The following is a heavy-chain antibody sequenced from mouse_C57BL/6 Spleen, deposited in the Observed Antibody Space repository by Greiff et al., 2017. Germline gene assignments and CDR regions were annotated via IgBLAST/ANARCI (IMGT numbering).Heavy chain of an antibody. J-gene: IGHJ2*01. CDR1: GYTFTDYY. Sequence: EVQLQQSGPELVKPGASVKISCKASGYTFTDYYMNWVKQSHGKSLEWIGDINPNNGGTSYNQKFKGKATLTVDKYSSTAYMELRSLTSEDSAVYYCVRGTGPYYFDYWGQGTTLTVSS. D-gene: IGHD4-1*01. V-gene: IGHV1-26*01. CDR2: INPNNGGT. CDR3: VRGTGPYYFDY.